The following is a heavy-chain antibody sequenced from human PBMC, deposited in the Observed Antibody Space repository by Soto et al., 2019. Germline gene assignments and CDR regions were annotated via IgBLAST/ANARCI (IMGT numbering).Heavy chain of an antibody. Sequence: SGGSLRLSCAASGFTFSNSAMTWVRQAPAKGLGWVSTIRDSDSGGSTFYADSVKGRFTISRDDSKNTLYLQMSSLRAEDTAMYYCAKVRVGIDVDFDYWGQGALVTVSS. D-gene: IGHD2-21*01. V-gene: IGHV3-23*01. CDR3: AKVRVGIDVDFDY. CDR2: IRDSDSGGST. J-gene: IGHJ4*02. CDR1: GFTFSNSA.